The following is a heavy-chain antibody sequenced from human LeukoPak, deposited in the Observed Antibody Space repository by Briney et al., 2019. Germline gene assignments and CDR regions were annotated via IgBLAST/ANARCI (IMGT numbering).Heavy chain of an antibody. Sequence: SETLSLTCTVSGGSISGYYWSWIRQPPGKGLEWIGYIYYSGSTNYNPSLKSRVTISVDTSKNQFSLRLSSVTAADTAVYYCARSYSTEAVFDYWGQGILVTVSS. CDR2: IYYSGST. CDR3: ARSYSTEAVFDY. CDR1: GGSISGYY. D-gene: IGHD5-18*01. J-gene: IGHJ4*02. V-gene: IGHV4-59*01.